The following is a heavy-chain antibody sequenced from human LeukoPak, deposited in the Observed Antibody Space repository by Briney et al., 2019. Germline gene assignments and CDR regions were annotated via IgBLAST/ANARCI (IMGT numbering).Heavy chain of an antibody. D-gene: IGHD2-15*01. CDR3: SKDLGIVVVVAATPAF. Sequence: PGGSLRLSCAASGFTFSSYGMHWVRQAPGKGLEGVAVISYDGSNKYYADSVKGRFTISRDNSKNTLYLQMNSLRAEDTAVYFCSKDLGIVVVVAATPAFWGQGTLVTVSS. V-gene: IGHV3-30*18. CDR1: GFTFSSYG. J-gene: IGHJ4*02. CDR2: ISYDGSNK.